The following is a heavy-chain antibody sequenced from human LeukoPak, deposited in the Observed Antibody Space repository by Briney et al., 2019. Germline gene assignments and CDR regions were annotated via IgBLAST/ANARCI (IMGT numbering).Heavy chain of an antibody. D-gene: IGHD3-22*01. CDR1: GYTFTNYY. CDR2: INPSGGST. CDR3: ARVPFYDSSGYSSLYYFDY. V-gene: IGHV1-46*01. Sequence: ASVKVSCKASGYTFTNYYMHWVRQAPGQGLEWMGIINPSGGSTNYAQKFQGRVTMTRDMSTSTVYMELSSLRSEDTAVYYCARVPFYDSSGYSSLYYFDYWGQGTLVTVSS. J-gene: IGHJ4*02.